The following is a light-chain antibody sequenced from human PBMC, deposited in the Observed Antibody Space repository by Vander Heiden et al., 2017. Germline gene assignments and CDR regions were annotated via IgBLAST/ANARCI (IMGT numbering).Light chain of an antibody. V-gene: IGKV3-20*01. Sequence: EIVLTQSPGTLSLSPGERATLSCRPSQSVTSRHLAWYQQKPGQAPRLLIDGTSSRATGIPDRFSGSGSGTDFTLTISRLEPEDFAVYYCQHCDSPPWTFGQGTKVEIK. CDR2: GTS. CDR3: QHCDSPPWT. J-gene: IGKJ1*01. CDR1: QSVTSRH.